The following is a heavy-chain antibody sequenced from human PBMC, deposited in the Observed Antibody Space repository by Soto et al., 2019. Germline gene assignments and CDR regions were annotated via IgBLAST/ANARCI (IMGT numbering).Heavy chain of an antibody. J-gene: IGHJ5*02. CDR2: IYYSGST. CDR1: GCSISSYY. Sequence: SATLSLTCPVSGCSISSYYWTWIRPPPGKGLEWIGYIYYSGSTNYNPSLKSRVTISVDTSKNQFSLKLSSVTAADTAVYYCARTTLWFGELRGWFDPWGQGTLVTVSS. D-gene: IGHD3-10*01. CDR3: ARTTLWFGELRGWFDP. V-gene: IGHV4-59*01.